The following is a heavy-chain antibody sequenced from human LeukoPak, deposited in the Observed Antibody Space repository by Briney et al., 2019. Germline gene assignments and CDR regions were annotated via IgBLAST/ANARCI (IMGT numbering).Heavy chain of an antibody. J-gene: IGHJ4*02. Sequence: SLRLSCAASGFTFSDFAMHWVRQAPGKGLEWLAGTSDDGTKTYYAQSVKGRFTISRDNSKNMLFLQMNSLRSEDTAIYYCARRDNFEYWGQGTLVTVSS. D-gene: IGHD2-15*01. CDR2: TSDDGTKT. CDR3: ARRDNFEY. V-gene: IGHV3-30*04. CDR1: GFTFSDFA.